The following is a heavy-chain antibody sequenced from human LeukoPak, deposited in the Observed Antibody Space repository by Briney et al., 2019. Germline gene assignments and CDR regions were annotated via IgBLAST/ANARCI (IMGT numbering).Heavy chain of an antibody. CDR2: ISGSGGST. J-gene: IGHJ6*03. CDR1: GFTFSSYG. D-gene: IGHD3-9*01. V-gene: IGHV3-23*01. CDR3: AKDHGGLRYFDWLLSVDVLEGYMDV. Sequence: GGSLRLSCAASGFTFSSYGMSWVRQAPGKGLEWVSAISGSGGSTYYADSVKGRFTISRDNSKNTLYLQMNSLRAKDTAVYYCAKDHGGLRYFDWLLSVDVLEGYMDVWGKGTTVTISS.